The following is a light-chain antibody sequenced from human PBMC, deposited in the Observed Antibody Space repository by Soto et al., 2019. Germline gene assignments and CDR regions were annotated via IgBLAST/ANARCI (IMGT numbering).Light chain of an antibody. Sequence: DIVMTQSPDSLAVSLGERATINCKSSQSVLYRSNNKNYLAWYQQKPGQPPRLLIYWASTRESGVPGRFSGRGAGTDFNVTISSLQAEDVGVYYCQQYDTTPWTFGQGTNVEI. CDR2: WAS. CDR1: QSVLYRSNNKNY. J-gene: IGKJ1*01. CDR3: QQYDTTPWT. V-gene: IGKV4-1*01.